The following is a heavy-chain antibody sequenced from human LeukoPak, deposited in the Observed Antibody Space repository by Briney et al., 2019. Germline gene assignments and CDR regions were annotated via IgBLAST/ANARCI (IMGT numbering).Heavy chain of an antibody. CDR1: GYTFTSYG. J-gene: IGHJ6*04. D-gene: IGHD6-13*01. Sequence: GASVKVSCKASGYTFTSYGISWVRQAPGQGLEWMGWISAYNGNTNYAQKLQGGVTMTTDTSTSTAYMELRSLRSDDTAVYYCARDRTVAAAGMLAGMDVWGKGTTVTVSS. CDR3: ARDRTVAAAGMLAGMDV. V-gene: IGHV1-18*04. CDR2: ISAYNGNT.